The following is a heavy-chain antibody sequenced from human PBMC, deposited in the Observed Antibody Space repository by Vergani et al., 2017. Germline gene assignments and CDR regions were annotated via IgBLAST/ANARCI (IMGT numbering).Heavy chain of an antibody. CDR1: FDSIRNLY. V-gene: IGHV4-59*11. J-gene: IGHJ4*02. Sequence: QVQLQESGPGLVKSSETLSLTCSVSFDSIRNLYCNWIRQPPGKGLEWIGSIHYSENTNYNPSLTTRVTISVDTSKNQFSLKLSSVTAADTAVYYCARVRKRITIFGDSFDYWGQGTLVTVSS. CDR2: IHYSENT. D-gene: IGHD3-3*01. CDR3: ARVRKRITIFGDSFDY.